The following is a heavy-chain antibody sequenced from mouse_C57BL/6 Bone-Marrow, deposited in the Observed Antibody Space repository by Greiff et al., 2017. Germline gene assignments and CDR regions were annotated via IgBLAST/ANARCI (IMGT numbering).Heavy chain of an antibody. CDR3: TSIYYDYDYAMDY. CDR1: GFNIKDDY. Sequence: VQLQQSGAELVRPGASVKLSCTASGFNIKDDYMHWVKQRPEQGLEWIGWIVPENGDTEYASKFQGKATITADTSSNTAFLQLSSLTSEDTAVYYCTSIYYDYDYAMDYWGQGTSVTVSS. V-gene: IGHV14-4*01. D-gene: IGHD2-4*01. CDR2: IVPENGDT. J-gene: IGHJ4*01.